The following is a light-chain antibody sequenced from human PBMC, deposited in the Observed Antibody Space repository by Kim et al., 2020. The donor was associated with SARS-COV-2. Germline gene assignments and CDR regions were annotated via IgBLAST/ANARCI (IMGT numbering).Light chain of an antibody. CDR3: QQYDNLPPSLT. V-gene: IGKV1-33*01. Sequence: VGDKVTITCQASQDISNYLKWYQQKPGEAPKLLIYDASNLETGVLSRFSGSGSGTDFTFTISSLQPEDIATYYCQQYDNLPPSLTFGGGTKVDIK. CDR1: QDISNY. CDR2: DAS. J-gene: IGKJ4*01.